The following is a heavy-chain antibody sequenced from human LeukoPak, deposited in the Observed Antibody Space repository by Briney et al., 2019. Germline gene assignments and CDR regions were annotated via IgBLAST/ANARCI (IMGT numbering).Heavy chain of an antibody. D-gene: IGHD6-19*01. J-gene: IGHJ4*02. CDR3: ARDLVAGTGYFDY. V-gene: IGHV3-7*01. CDR1: GFTFSSYW. Sequence: GGSLRLSCAASGFTFSSYWMSWVRQAPGKGLEWVANIKQDGSDNYYVDSVKGRFTISRDNAKNSLYLQMNSLRAEDTAVYYCARDLVAGTGYFDYWGQGTLVTVSS. CDR2: IKQDGSDN.